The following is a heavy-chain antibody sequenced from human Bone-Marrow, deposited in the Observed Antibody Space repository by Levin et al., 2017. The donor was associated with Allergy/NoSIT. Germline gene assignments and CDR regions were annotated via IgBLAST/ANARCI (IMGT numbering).Heavy chain of an antibody. CDR2: FDPEDGET. D-gene: IGHD2-2*03. CDR1: GYTLTELS. CDR3: ATTIGYCSSTSCSIDY. J-gene: IGHJ4*02. Sequence: ASVKVSCKVSGYTLTELSMHWVRQAPGKGLEWMGGFDPEDGETIYAQKFQGRVTMTEDTSTDTAYMELSSLRSEDTAVYYCATTIGYCSSTSCSIDYWGQGTLVTVSS. V-gene: IGHV1-24*01.